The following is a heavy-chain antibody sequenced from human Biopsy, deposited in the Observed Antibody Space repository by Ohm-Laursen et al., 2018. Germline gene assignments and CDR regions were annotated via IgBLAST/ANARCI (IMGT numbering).Heavy chain of an antibody. Sequence: SDTLSLTCIVSGCSISSYYWSWIRQPPGKGLEWIGFLYYNGFTNSNPSLKSRVTISVDPFRNQFSLKLSAVTAADTAVYYCARMDCSGGSCHYYSYGMDVWGQGTTVTVSS. D-gene: IGHD2-15*01. CDR1: GCSISSYY. CDR2: LYYNGFT. J-gene: IGHJ6*02. V-gene: IGHV4-59*08. CDR3: ARMDCSGGSCHYYSYGMDV.